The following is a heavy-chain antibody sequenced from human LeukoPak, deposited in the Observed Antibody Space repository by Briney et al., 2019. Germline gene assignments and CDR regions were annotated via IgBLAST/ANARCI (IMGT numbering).Heavy chain of an antibody. CDR1: GYTFTGYY. Sequence: ASLKVSSKASGYTFTGYYMHWVRHTPGQGLEWMGWINPNSGGTNYAQKFQGRVTMTRDTSISTAYMELSRLRSDDTAVYYCARDHPRRGSAKQYSDYWGQGTLVTVSS. J-gene: IGHJ4*02. D-gene: IGHD3-10*01. CDR2: INPNSGGT. CDR3: ARDHPRRGSAKQYSDY. V-gene: IGHV1-2*02.